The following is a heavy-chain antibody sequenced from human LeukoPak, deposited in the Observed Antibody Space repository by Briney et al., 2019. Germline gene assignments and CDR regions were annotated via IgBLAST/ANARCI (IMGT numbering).Heavy chain of an antibody. J-gene: IGHJ4*02. D-gene: IGHD2-2*01. V-gene: IGHV6-1*01. CDR1: GDSVSSNSAA. CDR3: ARVPVGYCSSTSCYYFDY. Sequence: SQTLSLTCAISGDSVSSNSAAWNWIRQSPSRGLEWLGRTYNRSKWYNDYAVSVKSRITINPDTSKNQFSLQLNSVTPEDTAVYYCARVPVGYCSSTSCYYFDYWGQGTLVTVSS. CDR2: TYNRSKWYN.